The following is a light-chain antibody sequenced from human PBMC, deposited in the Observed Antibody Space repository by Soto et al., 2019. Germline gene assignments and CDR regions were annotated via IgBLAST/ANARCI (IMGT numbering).Light chain of an antibody. CDR2: DAS. CDR3: QQRSNWPWT. V-gene: IGKV3-11*01. CDR1: QSVSSY. J-gene: IGKJ1*01. Sequence: EIVLTQSPATLSLSPGERATLSRRASQSVSSYLAWYQPKPGQAPRLLIYDASNRATGIPARFSGSGSGTDFTLTISSVAPEDFAVYYCQQRSNWPWTFGQGTKVEIK.